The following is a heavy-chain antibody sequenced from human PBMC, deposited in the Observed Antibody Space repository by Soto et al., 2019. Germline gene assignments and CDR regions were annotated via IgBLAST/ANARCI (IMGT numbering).Heavy chain of an antibody. CDR2: IIPIFGTA. V-gene: IGHV1-69*01. J-gene: IGHJ4*02. D-gene: IGHD3-22*01. CDR3: ARRFSHYHDSRGYYEPDY. CDR1: GGTFSSYA. Sequence: QVQLVQSGAEVKKPGSSVKVSCKASGGTFSSYAISWVRQAPGQGLEWMGGIIPIFGTANYAQKFQGRVTITAEQSTSTAYMELSSLRSEDTAVYYCARRFSHYHDSRGYYEPDYWGQGTLVTVSS.